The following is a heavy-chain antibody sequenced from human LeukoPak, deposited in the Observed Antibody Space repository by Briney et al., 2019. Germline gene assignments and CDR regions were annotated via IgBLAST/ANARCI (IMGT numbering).Heavy chain of an antibody. Sequence: ASVKVSCKASVYTFTNFYIHWVRQAPGQGLEWMGWMNPNSGDTSYAREFQDRVTMTRDTSLSTVYMELSRLRSDDTAVYFCARRPINCIITNCYVDYWGQGTLVTVSS. D-gene: IGHD2-2*01. V-gene: IGHV1-2*02. CDR2: MNPNSGDT. CDR1: VYTFTNFY. CDR3: ARRPINCIITNCYVDY. J-gene: IGHJ4*02.